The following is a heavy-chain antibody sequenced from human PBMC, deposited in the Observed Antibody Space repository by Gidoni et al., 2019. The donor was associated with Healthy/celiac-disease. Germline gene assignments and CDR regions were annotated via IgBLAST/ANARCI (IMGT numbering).Heavy chain of an antibody. Sequence: QLQLQESGPGLVKPSETLSLTCTVSGGSISSSSYYWGWIRQPPGKGLEWIGSIYYSGSTYYNPSLKSRVTISEDTSKNQFSLKLSSVTAADTAVYYCARHTYYYDSSGETFDPWGQGTLVTVSS. CDR2: IYYSGST. CDR1: GGSISSSSYY. V-gene: IGHV4-39*01. CDR3: ARHTYYYDSSGETFDP. J-gene: IGHJ5*02. D-gene: IGHD3-22*01.